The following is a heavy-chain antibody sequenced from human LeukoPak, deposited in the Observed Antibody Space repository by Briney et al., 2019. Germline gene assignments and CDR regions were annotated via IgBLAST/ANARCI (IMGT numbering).Heavy chain of an antibody. CDR1: GGSISSSSYY. CDR3: AKYLDGYTTPFDY. D-gene: IGHD5-24*01. J-gene: IGHJ4*02. CDR2: ISGSGGST. Sequence: ETLSLTCTVSGGSISSSSYYWGWIRQPPGKGLEWVSAISGSGGSTYYADSVKGRFTISRDNSKNTLYLRMNSLRAEDTAVYYCAKYLDGYTTPFDYWGQGTLVTVSS. V-gene: IGHV3-23*01.